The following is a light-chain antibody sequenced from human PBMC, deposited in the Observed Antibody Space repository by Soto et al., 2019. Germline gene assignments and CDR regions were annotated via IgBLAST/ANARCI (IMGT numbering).Light chain of an antibody. Sequence: EILMTQSPATLSGSPGERATLSCRAGQNIHTNLAWYQQKPGKAPRLLFYGASTGATGLPARLSGSGYGTELTLTINSLKDEDCAVYYCQQYYNWTRTFGQGTRLEIK. CDR2: GAS. J-gene: IGKJ5*01. V-gene: IGKV3-15*01. CDR3: QQYYNWTRT. CDR1: QNIHTN.